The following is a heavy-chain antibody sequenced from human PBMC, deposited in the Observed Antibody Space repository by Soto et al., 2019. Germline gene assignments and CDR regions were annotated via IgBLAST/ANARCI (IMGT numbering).Heavy chain of an antibody. CDR1: GFSLSNARMG. CDR2: IFSNDEK. D-gene: IGHD1-26*01. J-gene: IGHJ4*02. Sequence: QVTLKESGPVLVKPTETLTLTCTVSGFSLSNARMGVSWIRQPPGKALEWLAHIFSNDEKSYSTSLKSRLTISKDTSKSQVVLTMTNMDPVDTATYYCARITLGATYYFDYWGQGTLVTVSS. CDR3: ARITLGATYYFDY. V-gene: IGHV2-26*01.